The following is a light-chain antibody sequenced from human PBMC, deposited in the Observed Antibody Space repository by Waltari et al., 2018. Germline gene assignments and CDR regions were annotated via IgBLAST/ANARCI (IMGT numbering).Light chain of an antibody. J-gene: IGKJ2*01. V-gene: IGKV1-12*01. CDR2: AAS. CDR1: QGISRY. CDR3: QQANSFPYT. Sequence: DIQMTQSPSSVSASLGNNVTLTCRASQGISRYLACYQQAPGKAPKLLIYAASNLQSEFPLRFSGSGSGTDFTLTISGLQPEDIGTYYCQQANSFPYTFVQGTKLEIK.